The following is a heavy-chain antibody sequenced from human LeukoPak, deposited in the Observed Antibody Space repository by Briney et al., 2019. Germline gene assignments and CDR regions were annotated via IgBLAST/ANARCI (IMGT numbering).Heavy chain of an antibody. D-gene: IGHD2-2*01. J-gene: IGHJ4*02. Sequence: PSETLSLTCTVSGVSISSYYWSWVRQPPGKGLEWIGYIYNSGSTNYNPSLKSRVTISVDKSKNQFSLKLNSVTAADTAVYYCARAGQGYCTSAGCFLSLDYWGQGTLVTVSS. V-gene: IGHV4-59*12. CDR1: GVSISSYY. CDR3: ARAGQGYCTSAGCFLSLDY. CDR2: IYNSGST.